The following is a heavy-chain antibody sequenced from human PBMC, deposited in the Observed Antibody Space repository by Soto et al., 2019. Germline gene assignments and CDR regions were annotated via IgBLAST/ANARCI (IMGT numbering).Heavy chain of an antibody. CDR3: ARASGGSYYKAHFDY. Sequence: SETLSLTCTVSGGSISSGGYYWSWIRQHPGKGLEWIGYIYYSGSTYYNPSLKSRVTISVDTSKNQFSLKLSSVTAADTAVYYCARASGGSYYKAHFDYWGQGTLVTVSS. CDR1: GGSISSGGYY. J-gene: IGHJ4*02. D-gene: IGHD1-26*01. V-gene: IGHV4-31*03. CDR2: IYYSGST.